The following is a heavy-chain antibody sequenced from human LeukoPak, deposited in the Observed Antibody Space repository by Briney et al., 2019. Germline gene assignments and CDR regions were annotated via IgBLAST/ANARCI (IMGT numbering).Heavy chain of an antibody. D-gene: IGHD2-2*01. CDR3: ARGLPYCSSTSCYFAGDY. Sequence: SVKVCCKASGGTFSSYAISWVRQAPGQGLEWMGGIIPIFGTANYAQKFQGRVTITTDESTSTAYMELSSLRSEDTAVYYCARGLPYCSSTSCYFAGDYWGQGTLVTVSS. CDR1: GGTFSSYA. J-gene: IGHJ4*02. CDR2: IIPIFGTA. V-gene: IGHV1-69*05.